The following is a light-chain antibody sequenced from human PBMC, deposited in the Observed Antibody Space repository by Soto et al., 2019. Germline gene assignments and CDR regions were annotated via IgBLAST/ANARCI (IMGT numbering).Light chain of an antibody. CDR1: QSVSSRF. CDR3: QHSGTSLWT. Sequence: EIMLTQSPGTLSLSPGESATLSCRASQSVSSRFLAWYHQKPGQAPRLLIYGASIWATGIPDRFSGSGSGTDFTLTISGLEPEDFAMYLCQHSGTSLWTFGQGTKVEIK. J-gene: IGKJ1*01. CDR2: GAS. V-gene: IGKV3-20*01.